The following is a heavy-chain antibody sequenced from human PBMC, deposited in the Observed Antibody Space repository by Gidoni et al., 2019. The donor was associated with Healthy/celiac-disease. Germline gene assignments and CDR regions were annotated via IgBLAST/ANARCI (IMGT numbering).Heavy chain of an antibody. CDR1: GFTFSSYS. V-gene: IGHV3-21*01. Sequence: EVQLVESGGGLVKPGGSLRLSCAAPGFTFSSYSMNWVRQAPGKGLEWVSSISSSSSYIYYADSVKGRFTISRDNAKNSLYLQMNSLRVEDTAVYYCARVHPYDGSKVYWGQGTLVTVSS. D-gene: IGHD3-22*01. J-gene: IGHJ4*02. CDR3: ARVHPYDGSKVY. CDR2: ISSSSSYI.